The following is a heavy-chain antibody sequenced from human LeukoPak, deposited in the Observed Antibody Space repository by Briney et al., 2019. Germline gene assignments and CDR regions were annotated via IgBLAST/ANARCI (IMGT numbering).Heavy chain of an antibody. CDR2: TSYTGSNK. D-gene: IGHD7-27*01. CDR1: GFTFSSYA. Sequence: GRSLRLSCAGSGFTFSSYALYWVRQAPGKGLEWVTLTSYTGSNKWYADSVKGRFTISRDNSKNTLFLQMNSLRPEDTAVYYCARGSLETNGGIDYWGQGTMVTVFS. J-gene: IGHJ4*02. V-gene: IGHV3-30*04. CDR3: ARGSLETNGGIDY.